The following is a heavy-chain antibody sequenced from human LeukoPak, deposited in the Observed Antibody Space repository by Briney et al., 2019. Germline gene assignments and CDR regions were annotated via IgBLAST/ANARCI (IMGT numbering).Heavy chain of an antibody. J-gene: IGHJ5*02. CDR1: GGTFSSYA. V-gene: IGHV1-69*05. CDR3: ARDQGVGGYRYGTNWFDP. CDR2: IIPTFDTA. D-gene: IGHD5-18*01. Sequence: GASVKVSCKASGGTFSSYAISWVQQAPGQGLEWMGGIIPTFDTANYAQKFQGRVTITTDESTSTAYMELSSLRSEDTAVYYCARDQGVGGYRYGTNWFDPWGQGTLVTVSS.